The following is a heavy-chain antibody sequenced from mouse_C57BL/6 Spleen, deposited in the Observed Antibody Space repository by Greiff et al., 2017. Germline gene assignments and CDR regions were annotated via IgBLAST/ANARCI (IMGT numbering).Heavy chain of an antibody. CDR1: GYTFTSYW. J-gene: IGHJ1*03. D-gene: IGHD1-1*01. V-gene: IGHV1-69*01. CDR3: ARGTVVAHWYFDV. Sequence: QVQLQQPGAELVMPGASVKLSCKASGYTFTSYWMHWVQQRPGQGLEWIGEIDPSDSYTNYNQKFKGKSTLTVDKSSSTAYMQLSSLTSEDSAVYYCARGTVVAHWYFDVWGTGTTVTVSS. CDR2: IDPSDSYT.